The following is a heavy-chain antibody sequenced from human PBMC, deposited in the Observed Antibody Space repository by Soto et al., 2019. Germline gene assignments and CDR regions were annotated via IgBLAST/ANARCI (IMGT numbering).Heavy chain of an antibody. Sequence: TSETLSLTCAVYGGSFSGYYWSWIRQPPGKGLEWIGEINHSGSTNYNPSLKSRVTISVDTSKNQFSLKLSSVTAADTAVYYCANYYAFEWGNWFDPWGQGTLVTVSS. CDR2: INHSGST. CDR3: ANYYAFEWGNWFDP. V-gene: IGHV4-34*01. CDR1: GGSFSGYY. J-gene: IGHJ5*02. D-gene: IGHD3-22*01.